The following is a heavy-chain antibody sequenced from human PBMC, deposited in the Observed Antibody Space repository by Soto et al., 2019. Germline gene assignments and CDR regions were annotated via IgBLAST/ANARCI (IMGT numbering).Heavy chain of an antibody. V-gene: IGHV1-69*13. CDR3: ARELRYCSGGSCRVGLDAFDI. CDR1: GGTFSSYA. CDR2: IIPIFGTA. J-gene: IGHJ3*02. D-gene: IGHD2-15*01. Sequence: SVEVCCKASGGTFSSYAISWVRQAPGQGLEWMGGIIPIFGTANYAQKFQGRVTITADESTSTAYMELSSLRSEDTAVYYCARELRYCSGGSCRVGLDAFDIWGQGTMVTVSS.